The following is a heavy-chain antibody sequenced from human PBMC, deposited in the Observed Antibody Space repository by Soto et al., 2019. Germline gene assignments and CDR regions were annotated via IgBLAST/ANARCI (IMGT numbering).Heavy chain of an antibody. CDR2: ISWHSGSI. J-gene: IGHJ4*02. D-gene: IGHD1-7*01. CDR3: AKDSAYNWNYEFDY. Sequence: EVQLVESGGGLVQPGRSLRLSCAASGFTFDDYAMHWVRQAPGKGLECVSGISWHSGSIGYADSVKGRFTISRDNAKNSLYLQMNSLRAEDTSFYYCAKDSAYNWNYEFDYWGQGTLVTVSS. CDR1: GFTFDDYA. V-gene: IGHV3-9*01.